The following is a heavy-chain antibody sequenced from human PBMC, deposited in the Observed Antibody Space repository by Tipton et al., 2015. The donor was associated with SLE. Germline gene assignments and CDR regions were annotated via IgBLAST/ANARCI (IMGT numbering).Heavy chain of an antibody. CDR1: GFTFDSFW. CDR2: IKEDGSEE. CDR3: ARITYYDEYSAYRWFDP. V-gene: IGHV3-7*05. J-gene: IGHJ5*02. Sequence: GSLRLSCAASGFTFDSFWMSWVRQAPGKGLEWVANIKEDGSEEYYVDSVKGRFTISRDNDKSSLYLQMTSLRAEDTAVYFCARITYYDEYSAYRWFDPWGQGTLVAVSP. D-gene: IGHD3-3*01.